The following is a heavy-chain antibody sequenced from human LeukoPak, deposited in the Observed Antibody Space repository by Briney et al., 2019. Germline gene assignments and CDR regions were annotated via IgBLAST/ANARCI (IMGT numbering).Heavy chain of an antibody. Sequence: ASLKVSCKASGYTFTSYGISWVRQAPGQGLEWMGWISAYNGNTNYAQKVQGRVTMTTDTSTSTAYMELRSLRSDDTAVYYCARVLPYGFEARWFDPWGQGTLVTVSS. J-gene: IGHJ5*02. CDR2: ISAYNGNT. D-gene: IGHD4-17*01. CDR1: GYTFTSYG. CDR3: ARVLPYGFEARWFDP. V-gene: IGHV1-18*01.